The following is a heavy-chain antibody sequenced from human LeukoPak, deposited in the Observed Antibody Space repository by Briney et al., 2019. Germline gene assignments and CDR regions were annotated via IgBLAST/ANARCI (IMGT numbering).Heavy chain of an antibody. Sequence: GGSLRLSCAASGFTFSNYDIHWVRQAPGKGLEWVAFIRYDGSNKYYADSVKGRFTISRDNSKNTLYLQMNSLRAEDTAVYYCAKDCVSSSWGMYYYYYMDVWGKGTTVTVSS. CDR3: AKDCVSSSWGMYYYYYMDV. CDR2: IRYDGSNK. CDR1: GFTFSNYD. D-gene: IGHD6-13*01. V-gene: IGHV3-30*02. J-gene: IGHJ6*03.